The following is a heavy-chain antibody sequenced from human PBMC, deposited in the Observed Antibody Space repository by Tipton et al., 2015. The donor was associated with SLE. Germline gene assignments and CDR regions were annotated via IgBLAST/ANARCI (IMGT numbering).Heavy chain of an antibody. CDR2: IKQDGSEK. CDR1: GFTFSSYW. J-gene: IGHJ3*02. D-gene: IGHD6-6*01. Sequence: SLRLSCAASGFTFSSYWMTWVRQAPGKGLEWVANIKQDGSEKYYVDSVKGRFTISRDNAKNSLYLQMNSLRAEDTAVYYCARSTSHDAFDIWGQGTMVTVSS. V-gene: IGHV3-7*05. CDR3: ARSTSHDAFDI.